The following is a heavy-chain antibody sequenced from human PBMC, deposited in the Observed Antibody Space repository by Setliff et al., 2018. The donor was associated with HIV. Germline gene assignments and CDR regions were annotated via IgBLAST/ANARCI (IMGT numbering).Heavy chain of an antibody. D-gene: IGHD6-13*01. V-gene: IGHV1-24*01. Sequence: WASVKVSCKISGYTLTELSIHWVRQAPGKGLEWMANFDPEDGETFYAQKFQGRVTVTADESTSTAYMQLSSLRSDDTAMYYCATDPGYSSTWYSESFQHWGQGTVVTVSS. J-gene: IGHJ1*01. CDR1: GYTLTELS. CDR3: ATDPGYSSTWYSESFQH. CDR2: FDPEDGET.